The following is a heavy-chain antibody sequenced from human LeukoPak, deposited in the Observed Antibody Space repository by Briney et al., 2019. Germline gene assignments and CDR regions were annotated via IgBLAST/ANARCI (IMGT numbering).Heavy chain of an antibody. CDR1: GYIFTSYY. J-gene: IGHJ3*02. D-gene: IGHD3-22*01. CDR2: INPSGGSI. CDR3: AREGITMIEAAFDI. V-gene: IGHV1-46*01. Sequence: ASVKVSCKASGYIFTSYYMFWVRQAPGQGLEWMGIINPSGGSIRYAQKFQGRVTMTRDTSTSTVYMELSSLRSEDTAVYYCAREGITMIEAAFDIWGQGTMVTVSS.